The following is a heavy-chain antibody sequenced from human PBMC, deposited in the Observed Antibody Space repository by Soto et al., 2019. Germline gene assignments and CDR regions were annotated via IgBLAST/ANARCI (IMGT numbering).Heavy chain of an antibody. D-gene: IGHD6-13*01. CDR2: INPSGGST. V-gene: IGHV1-46*03. Sequence: GASVKVSCKASGYTFTSYYMHWVRQAPGQGLEWMGIINPSGGSTSYAQKFQGRVTMTRDTSTSTVYMELSSLRSEDTAVYYCARDLPGYSSSWDAFDIWGQGTMVTVSS. CDR3: ARDLPGYSSSWDAFDI. CDR1: GYTFTSYY. J-gene: IGHJ3*02.